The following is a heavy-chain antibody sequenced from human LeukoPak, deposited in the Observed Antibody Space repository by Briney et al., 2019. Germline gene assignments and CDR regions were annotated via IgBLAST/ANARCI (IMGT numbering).Heavy chain of an antibody. V-gene: IGHV1-2*02. CDR2: INPNSGAT. Sequence: GASVKVSRKASGYTFSGHYLHWVRQAPAQGLEWMGWINPNSGATKYAQRFQGRVTMTRDTSISTAYMDVTSLRSDDTAVYYCARGTLYYSDGSGYHPPFEYWGQGTLVTVSS. CDR1: GYTFSGHY. D-gene: IGHD3-22*01. J-gene: IGHJ4*02. CDR3: ARGTLYYSDGSGYHPPFEY.